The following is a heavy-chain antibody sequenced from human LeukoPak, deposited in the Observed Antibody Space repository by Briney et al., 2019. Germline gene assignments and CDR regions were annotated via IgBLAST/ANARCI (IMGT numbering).Heavy chain of an antibody. V-gene: IGHV3-20*04. CDR2: INWNGGST. D-gene: IGHD2-2*01. CDR1: GFTFGDYG. CDR3: ARDYCSSTSCYFFDY. Sequence: GGSLRLSCAASGFTFGDYGMSRVRQAPGKGLEWVSGINWNGGSTGYADSVKGRFTISRDNAKNSLYLQMNSLRAEDTALYYCARDYCSSTSCYFFDYWGQGTLVTVSS. J-gene: IGHJ4*02.